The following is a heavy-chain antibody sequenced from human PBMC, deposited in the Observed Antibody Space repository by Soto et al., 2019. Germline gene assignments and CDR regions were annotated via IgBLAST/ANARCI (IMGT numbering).Heavy chain of an antibody. CDR2: IYSGGST. V-gene: IGHV3-53*02. Sequence: EVQLVETGGGLIQPGGSLRLSCAASGFTVSSNYMSWVRQAPGKGVEWVSVIYSGGSTYYADSVKGRFTISRDNSKNTLYLQMNSLRAEDTAVYYCARDRTRSSGWYYWGQGTLVTVSS. CDR3: ARDRTRSSGWYY. J-gene: IGHJ4*02. D-gene: IGHD6-19*01. CDR1: GFTVSSNY.